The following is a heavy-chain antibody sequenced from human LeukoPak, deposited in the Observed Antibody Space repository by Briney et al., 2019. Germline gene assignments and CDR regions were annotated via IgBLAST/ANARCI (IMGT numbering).Heavy chain of an antibody. CDR1: GGSISSYY. J-gene: IGHJ4*02. Sequence: PSETLSLTCTVSGGSISSYYWSWIRQPPGKGLEWIGYICYSGSTNYNPSLKSRVTISVDTSKNQFSLKLSSVTAADTAVYYCARTAAGSGRESDYWGQGTLVTVSS. CDR3: ARTAAGSGRESDY. D-gene: IGHD6-13*01. V-gene: IGHV4-59*01. CDR2: ICYSGST.